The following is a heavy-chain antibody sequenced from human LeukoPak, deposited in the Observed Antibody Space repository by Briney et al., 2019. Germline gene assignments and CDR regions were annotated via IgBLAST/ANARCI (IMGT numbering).Heavy chain of an antibody. V-gene: IGHV3-30*01. J-gene: IGHJ6*03. Sequence: GGSLRLSCAASGFTFSSYAMHWVRQAPGKGLEWLAVISYDGTNKYYADSVKGRFTISRDNSKNTLYLQMNSLRDEDTAVYYCARDQGSLPVWFYYYMDVWGSGTTVTVSS. D-gene: IGHD3-16*01. CDR2: ISYDGTNK. CDR1: GFTFSSYA. CDR3: ARDQGSLPVWFYYYMDV.